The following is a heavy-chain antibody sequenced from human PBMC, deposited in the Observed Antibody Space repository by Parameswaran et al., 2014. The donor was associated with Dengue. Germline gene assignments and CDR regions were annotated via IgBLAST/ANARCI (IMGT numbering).Heavy chain of an antibody. CDR3: ARDQRAMASCHFDF. Sequence: SWVRQAPGQGLEWMGGIIPIFGTTNYAQNFQGRVTITADDSTSTAYLELSSLRSEDAAVYYCARDQRAMASCHFDFWGQGTLVTVSS. V-gene: IGHV1-69*01. D-gene: IGHD5-18*01. CDR2: IIPIFGTT. J-gene: IGHJ4*02.